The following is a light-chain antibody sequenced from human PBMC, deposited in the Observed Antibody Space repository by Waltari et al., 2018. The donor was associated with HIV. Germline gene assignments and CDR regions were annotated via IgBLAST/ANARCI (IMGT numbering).Light chain of an antibody. J-gene: IGLJ3*02. CDR2: PIH. CDR3: NSRDKAGHHVV. Sequence: SELTQDPAVSVALGQTVSITCQGDSLRTYYASWYLQKPGQAPVLVISPIHNRPSGIPDRFSGSSSGNTASLTITGAQAEDEGDYYCNSRDKAGHHVVFGGGTKLTVL. V-gene: IGLV3-19*01. CDR1: SLRTYY.